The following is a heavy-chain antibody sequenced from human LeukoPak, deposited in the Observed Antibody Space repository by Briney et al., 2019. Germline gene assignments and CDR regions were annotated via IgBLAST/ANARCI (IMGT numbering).Heavy chain of an antibody. J-gene: IGHJ4*02. CDR1: GFSFSSFW. CDR3: VRDVWGDRDGYFEF. Sequence: GGSLRLSCVASGFSFSSFWMHWVRQAPGKGLLWVSRVNLDGRSTSYAESVKGRFTISRDNAKNTLYMQMTSLRVEDTAVYYCVRDVWGDRDGYFEFWGQGTLVTVSS. CDR2: VNLDGRST. V-gene: IGHV3-74*01. D-gene: IGHD2-21*01.